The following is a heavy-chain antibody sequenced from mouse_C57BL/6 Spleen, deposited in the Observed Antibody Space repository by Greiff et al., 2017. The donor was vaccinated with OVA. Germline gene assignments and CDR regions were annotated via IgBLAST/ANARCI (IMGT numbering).Heavy chain of an antibody. CDR2: IRLKSDNHAT. CDR1: GFTFSNYW. J-gene: IGHJ3*01. CDR3: TIYYALDGFAY. D-gene: IGHD2-1*01. V-gene: IGHV6-3*01. Sequence: EVHLVESGGGLVQPGGSMKLSCVASGFTFSNYWMNWVRQSPEKGLEWVAQIRLKSDNHATHYAESVKGRFTISRDDSKSSVYLQMNNLRAEDTGIYYCTIYYALDGFAYWGQGTLVTVSA.